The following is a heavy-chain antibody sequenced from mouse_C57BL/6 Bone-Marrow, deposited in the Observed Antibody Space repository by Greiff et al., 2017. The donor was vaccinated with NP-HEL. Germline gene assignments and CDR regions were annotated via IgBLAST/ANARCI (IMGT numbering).Heavy chain of an antibody. D-gene: IGHD2-2*01. V-gene: IGHV5-12*01. CDR3: ASPYGYEGYFDV. CDR1: GFTFSDYY. CDR2: ISNGGGST. J-gene: IGHJ1*03. Sequence: DVHLVESGGGLVQPGGSLKLSCAASGFTFSDYYMYWVRQTPEKRLEWVAYISNGGGSTYYPDTVKGRFTISRDNAKNTLYLQMSRLKSEDTAMYYCASPYGYEGYFDVWGTGTTVTVSS.